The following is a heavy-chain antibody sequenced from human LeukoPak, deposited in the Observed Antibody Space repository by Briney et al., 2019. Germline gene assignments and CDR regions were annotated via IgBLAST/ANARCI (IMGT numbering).Heavy chain of an antibody. CDR2: IYYSGST. J-gene: IGHJ5*02. V-gene: IGHV4-30-4*01. Sequence: SETLSLTCTVSGGSISSGDYYWSWIRQPPGKGLEWIGYIYYSGSTYYNPSLKSRVTISVDTSKNQFSLKLSSVTAADTAVYYWARRSGTLEMGYWFDPWGQGTLVTVSS. D-gene: IGHD5-24*01. CDR1: GGSISSGDYY. CDR3: ARRSGTLEMGYWFDP.